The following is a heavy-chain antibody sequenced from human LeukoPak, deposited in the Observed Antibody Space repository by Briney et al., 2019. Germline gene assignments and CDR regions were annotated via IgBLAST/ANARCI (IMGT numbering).Heavy chain of an antibody. D-gene: IGHD3-3*01. CDR3: ARDLSTIPNDAFDI. CDR1: GGTFSSYA. CDR2: IIPFFGTA. J-gene: IGHJ3*02. V-gene: IGHV1-69*13. Sequence: ASVKVSCKASGGTFSSYAISLVRQAPGQGLEWMGGIIPFFGTASYAQKFQGRVTITADESTSTAYMELSSLRSEDTAVYYCARDLSTIPNDAFDIWRQGTMVTVSS.